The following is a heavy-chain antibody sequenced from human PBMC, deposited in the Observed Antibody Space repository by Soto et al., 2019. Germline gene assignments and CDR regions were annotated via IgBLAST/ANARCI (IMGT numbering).Heavy chain of an antibody. CDR3: ERSGSYPGGWVY. J-gene: IGHJ4*02. D-gene: IGHD1-26*01. Sequence: QVQLVQSGAEVKKPGSSVKVSCKASGGTFSSYAISWVRQAPGQGLEWMGGIIPIFGTANYAQKFQGRVTLTADKSTSTAYMEPSSLRSEDTAVYYCERSGSYPGGWVYWGQGTLVTVSS. CDR1: GGTFSSYA. V-gene: IGHV1-69*06. CDR2: IIPIFGTA.